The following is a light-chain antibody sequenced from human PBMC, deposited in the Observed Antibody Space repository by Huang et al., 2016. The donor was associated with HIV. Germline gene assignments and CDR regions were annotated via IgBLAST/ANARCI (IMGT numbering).Light chain of an antibody. V-gene: IGKV1-39*01. CDR2: SAS. J-gene: IGKJ5*01. CDR3: QQSYSALSS. CDR1: TSISTY. Sequence: IQMTQSPTSLSASVGDRVSIVCRASTSISTYLNWYQQKPGKAPKLLISSASTLHSGVPSMFSGSGSGTEFTLTISGLQLDYFATYYCQQSYSALSSFGPGTRL.